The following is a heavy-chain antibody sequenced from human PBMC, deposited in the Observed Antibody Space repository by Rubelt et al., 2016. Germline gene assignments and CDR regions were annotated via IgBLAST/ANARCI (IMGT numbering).Heavy chain of an antibody. D-gene: IGHD6-6*01. CDR2: IIPIFGTA. CDR3: ASLVEVTPARYYYYGMDV. Sequence: QVQLVQSGAEVKKPGSSVKVSCKASGGTFSSYAISWVRQAPGQGLEWMGGIIPIFGTANYAQKFQGRGTITADESTSTAYMELSSLRSEDTAVYYCASLVEVTPARYYYYGMDVWGQGTTVTVSS. V-gene: IGHV1-69*01. CDR1: GGTFSSYA. J-gene: IGHJ6*02.